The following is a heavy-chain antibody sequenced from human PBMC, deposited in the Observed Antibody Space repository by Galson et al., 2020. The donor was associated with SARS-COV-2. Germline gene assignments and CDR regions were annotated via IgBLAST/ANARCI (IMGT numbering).Heavy chain of an antibody. CDR2: IYHSGGT. CDR3: ARDPSESCTTTTGCAHGYFDW. D-gene: IGHD1-26*01. J-gene: IGHJ4*02. Sequence: SQTLSLTCAVYSGSFSGHHWSWIRQPPGKGLEWIGEIYHSGGTNYNSSLKSRVTISVDTSKNQFSLKLTSVTAADTAVYYCARDPSESCTTTTGCAHGYFDWWGQGTLVTVSS. V-gene: IGHV4-34*01. CDR1: SGSFSGHH.